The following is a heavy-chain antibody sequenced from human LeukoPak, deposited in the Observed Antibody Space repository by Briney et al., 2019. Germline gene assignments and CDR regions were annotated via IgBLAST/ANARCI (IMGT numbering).Heavy chain of an antibody. CDR1: GGSIISYY. Sequence: PSETLSLTCAVSGGSIISYYWSWIRQPAGKGLEWIGRIYSSGSTNYNPSLKSRVTISVDTSKNHFSLKLRSVTAADTAVYYCATLRSWSPDYFDHWGQGTLVTVSS. V-gene: IGHV4-4*07. D-gene: IGHD1-26*01. CDR2: IYSSGST. J-gene: IGHJ4*02. CDR3: ATLRSWSPDYFDH.